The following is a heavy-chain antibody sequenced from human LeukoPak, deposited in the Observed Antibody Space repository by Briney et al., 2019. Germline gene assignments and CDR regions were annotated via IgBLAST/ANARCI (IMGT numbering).Heavy chain of an antibody. CDR1: GYTFTSYY. J-gene: IGHJ3*02. D-gene: IGHD1-26*01. V-gene: IGHV1-18*01. Sequence: ASVKVSCKASGYTFTSYYISWVRQAPGQGLEWMGWISAYNGNTNYAQKFQGRVTMTEDTSTDTAYMELSSLRSEDTAVYYCATDKGATTFEFRRGAFDIWGQGTMVTVSS. CDR2: ISAYNGNT. CDR3: ATDKGATTFEFRRGAFDI.